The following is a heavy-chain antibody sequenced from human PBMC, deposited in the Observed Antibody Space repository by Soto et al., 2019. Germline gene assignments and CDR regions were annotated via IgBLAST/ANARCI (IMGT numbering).Heavy chain of an antibody. Sequence: PSETLSLTCTVSGGSINNYYWSWIRQPPGKGLECIGYIYYSGSTNYSPSLKSRLTISVDTSKNQFSLKLSSVTAADTAVYYCAGLGYYDETSFDYWGQGTPVPVSS. J-gene: IGHJ4*02. CDR2: IYYSGST. CDR3: AGLGYYDETSFDY. CDR1: GGSINNYY. D-gene: IGHD3-22*01. V-gene: IGHV4-59*08.